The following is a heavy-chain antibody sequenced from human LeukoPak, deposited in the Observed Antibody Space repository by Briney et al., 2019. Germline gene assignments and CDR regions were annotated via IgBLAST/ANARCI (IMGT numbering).Heavy chain of an antibody. CDR3: ARDSRWFGARAFDY. J-gene: IGHJ4*02. D-gene: IGHD3-10*01. Sequence: PGGSLRLSCAASGFTFSSYEMNWVRQAPGKGLEWVSYISSSGSTIYYADSVKGRFTISRDNAKNSLYLQMNSLRAEDTAVYYCARDSRWFGARAFDYWGQGTLDTVSS. V-gene: IGHV3-48*03. CDR2: ISSSGSTI. CDR1: GFTFSSYE.